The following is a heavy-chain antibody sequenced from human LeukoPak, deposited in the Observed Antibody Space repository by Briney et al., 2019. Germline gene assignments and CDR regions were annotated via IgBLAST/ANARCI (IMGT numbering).Heavy chain of an antibody. Sequence: QPGGSLRLSCAVSAVILNKDWMDCVRRAPGKGLLWVSRISADGTTTNYADSVKGRFTISRDNAKNTLYLQMDSRRADDTAVYYCARGIRVYSGYDRNWFDPWGQGTLVTVSS. J-gene: IGHJ5*02. CDR2: ISADGTTT. CDR3: ARGIRVYSGYDRNWFDP. D-gene: IGHD5-12*01. V-gene: IGHV3-74*01. CDR1: AVILNKDW.